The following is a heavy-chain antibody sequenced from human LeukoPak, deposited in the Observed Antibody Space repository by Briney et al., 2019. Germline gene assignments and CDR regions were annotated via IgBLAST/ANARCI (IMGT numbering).Heavy chain of an antibody. J-gene: IGHJ6*03. CDR3: ARDPYSGNYGDYYYYYMDV. Sequence: GGSLRLSCTASGFTFSSYGMHWVRQAPGKGLQWVAFADSVKGRFTISRDNAKSSLYLQMNSLRDEDTAVYYCARDPYSGNYGDYYYYYMDVWGKGTTVTISS. V-gene: IGHV3-30*02. D-gene: IGHD1-26*01. CDR1: GFTFSSYG.